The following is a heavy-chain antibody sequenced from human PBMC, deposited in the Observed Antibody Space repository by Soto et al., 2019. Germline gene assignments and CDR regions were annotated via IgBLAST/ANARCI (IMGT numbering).Heavy chain of an antibody. CDR1: GGSVGSSSYY. V-gene: IGHV4-39*02. D-gene: IGHD2-2*01. Sequence: QLQLQGSGPGLVKPSETLSLTCTVSGGSVGSSSYYWGWIRQPPGKALARIGSIYYNGTTFYNPSLESGVSIAIDTSRNHFPLNLRSVTATDTAMYFCARRLKYCRSTSCNFDYWGQGNLVTVSS. J-gene: IGHJ4*02. CDR3: ARRLKYCRSTSCNFDY. CDR2: IYYNGTT.